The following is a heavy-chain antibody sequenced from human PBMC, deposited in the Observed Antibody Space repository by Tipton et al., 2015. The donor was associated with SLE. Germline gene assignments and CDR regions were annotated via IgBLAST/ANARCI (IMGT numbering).Heavy chain of an antibody. CDR2: ISPSGST. J-gene: IGHJ6*02. CDR3: ARIREIRWYAMDV. V-gene: IGHV4-61*09. D-gene: IGHD2-15*01. CDR1: GDSVSSGGNY. Sequence: TLSLTCTVSGDSVSSGGNYWTWVRQPAGKGLEWIGHISPSGSTPSHPSLRSRATISVDTSKNQFSLTLSSGNAADTALYYCARIREIRWYAMDVWGQGTTVIVSS.